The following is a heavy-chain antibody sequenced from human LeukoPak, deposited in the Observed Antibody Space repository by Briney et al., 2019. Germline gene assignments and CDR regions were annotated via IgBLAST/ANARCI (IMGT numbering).Heavy chain of an antibody. CDR3: ASYFGGYFDY. Sequence: SETLSLTCTVSGGSISSYYWSWLRQPPGKGLEWIGYIYYSGSTNYNPSLKSRVTISVDTSKNQFSLKLSSVTAADTAVYYCASYFGGYFDYWGQGTLVTVSS. J-gene: IGHJ4*02. V-gene: IGHV4-59*01. CDR1: GGSISSYY. CDR2: IYYSGST. D-gene: IGHD3-10*01.